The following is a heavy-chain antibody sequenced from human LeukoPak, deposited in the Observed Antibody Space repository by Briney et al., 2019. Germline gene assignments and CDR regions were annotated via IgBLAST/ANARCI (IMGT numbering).Heavy chain of an antibody. CDR2: INPNSGGT. CDR3: ARDKFAPTTVTHGGWFDP. D-gene: IGHD4-17*01. Sequence: ASVKVSCKASGYTFTGYYMHWVRQAPRQGLEWMGWINPNSGGTNYAQKFQGRVTMTRDTSISTAYMELSRLRSDDTAVYYCARDKFAPTTVTHGGWFDPWGQGTLVTVSS. J-gene: IGHJ5*02. V-gene: IGHV1-2*02. CDR1: GYTFTGYY.